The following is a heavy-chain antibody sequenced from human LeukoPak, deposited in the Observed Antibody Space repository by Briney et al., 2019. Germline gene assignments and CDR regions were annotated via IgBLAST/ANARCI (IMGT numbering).Heavy chain of an antibody. CDR3: ARAGCSGGNCYLQYNWFDP. CDR2: INHSGST. CDR1: GGSFSGYY. J-gene: IGHJ5*02. D-gene: IGHD2-15*01. V-gene: IGHV4-34*01. Sequence: PSETLSLTCAVYGGSFSGYYWSWIRQPPGKGLEWIGEINHSGSTNYNPSLKSRVTISVDTSKNQFSLKLSSVTAADTAVYYCARAGCSGGNCYLQYNWFDPWGQGTLVIVSS.